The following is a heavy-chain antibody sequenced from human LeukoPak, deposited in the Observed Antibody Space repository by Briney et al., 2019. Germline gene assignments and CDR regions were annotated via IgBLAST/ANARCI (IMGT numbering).Heavy chain of an antibody. CDR1: GYTLTELS. D-gene: IGHD3-3*01. Sequence: ASVKVSCKVSGYTLTELSMHWVRQASGKGLEWMGGFDPEDGETIYAQKFQGRVTMTEDTSTDTAYMELSSLRSEDTAVYYCATGRFLEWSYYYYGMDVWGQGTTVTVSS. CDR2: FDPEDGET. CDR3: ATGRFLEWSYYYYGMDV. V-gene: IGHV1-24*01. J-gene: IGHJ6*02.